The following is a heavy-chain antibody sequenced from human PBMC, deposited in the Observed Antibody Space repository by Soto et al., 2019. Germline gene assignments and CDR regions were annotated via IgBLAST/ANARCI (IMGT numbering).Heavy chain of an antibody. J-gene: IGHJ4*02. V-gene: IGHV4-39*01. CDR1: GDSLSSRSYY. Sequence: SETLSLTCTVSGDSLSSRSYYWGWIRQPPGKGLEWIGSIYYSGSTYYNPSLKSRVTISVDTSKNQFSLKLSSVTAADTAVYYCASVPSSGYYSRYWGQGTLVTVSS. D-gene: IGHD3-22*01. CDR2: IYYSGST. CDR3: ASVPSSGYYSRY.